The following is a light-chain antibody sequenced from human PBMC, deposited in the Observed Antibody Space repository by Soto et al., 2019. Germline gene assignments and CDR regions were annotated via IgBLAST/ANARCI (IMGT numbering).Light chain of an antibody. V-gene: IGKV3-15*01. CDR3: LQYNNWPPYT. Sequence: MVMTQSPATLSVSPGERATLSCRASQSVSSNLAWYQQKPGQAPRLLISGASTSATGVPARFSGSGSGTEFPLTISRLHSEDFAVYYCLQYNNWPPYTFGQGTKLEIK. CDR2: GAS. CDR1: QSVSSN. J-gene: IGKJ2*01.